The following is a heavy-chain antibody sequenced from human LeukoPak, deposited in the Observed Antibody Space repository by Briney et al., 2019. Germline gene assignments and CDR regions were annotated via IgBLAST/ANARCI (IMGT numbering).Heavy chain of an antibody. CDR1: GGSISSSY. D-gene: IGHD6-19*01. Sequence: SETLSLTCTVSGGSISSSYWSWIRQPPGKGLKWIGYIYYSGSTNYNPSFKSRVAISVDTSKNQFSLKLSSVTAADTAVYYCATWGTAVAGTFDYWGQGTLVTVST. CDR2: IYYSGST. J-gene: IGHJ4*02. CDR3: ATWGTAVAGTFDY. V-gene: IGHV4-59*08.